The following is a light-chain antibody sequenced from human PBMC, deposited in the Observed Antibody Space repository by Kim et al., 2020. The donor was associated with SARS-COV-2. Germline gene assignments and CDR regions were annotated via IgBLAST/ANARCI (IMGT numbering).Light chain of an antibody. CDR2: DVS. CDR3: SSYTSSSTLV. V-gene: IGLV2-14*03. CDR1: SSDVGGYNC. J-gene: IGLJ1*01. Sequence: GQSITISCTGTSSDVGGYNCVSWYQQHPGKAPKLMIYDVSKRPSGVSNRFSGSKSGNTASLTISGLQAEDEADYYCSSYTSSSTLVFGTGTKVTVL.